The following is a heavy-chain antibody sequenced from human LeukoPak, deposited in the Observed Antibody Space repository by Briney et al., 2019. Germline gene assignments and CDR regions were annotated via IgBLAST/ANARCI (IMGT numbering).Heavy chain of an antibody. Sequence: GRSLRLSCAASGFTFSNYGMHWVRQAPGKGLEWVAVISFDGNDEYYADSVKGRFTISRDNSKNTLYLQMNSLRAEDTAVYYCARGPPSSYYYYYGMDVWGQGTTVTVSS. CDR3: ARGPPSSYYYYYGMDV. CDR2: ISFDGNDE. J-gene: IGHJ6*02. V-gene: IGHV3-30*03. CDR1: GFTFSNYG.